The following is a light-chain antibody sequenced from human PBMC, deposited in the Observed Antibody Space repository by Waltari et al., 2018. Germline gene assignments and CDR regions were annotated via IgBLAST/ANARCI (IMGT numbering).Light chain of an antibody. CDR2: KAS. Sequence: DIQMTQSPSTLSASVGDRVTIPCRASQIISTWLAWYQQKPGNSPKHLIYKASGLESGVPSRFSGSGSVTEFTLTISSLQPDDFATYYCQQYNDYPLTFGGGTKVEIK. CDR3: QQYNDYPLT. CDR1: QIISTW. V-gene: IGKV1-5*03. J-gene: IGKJ4*01.